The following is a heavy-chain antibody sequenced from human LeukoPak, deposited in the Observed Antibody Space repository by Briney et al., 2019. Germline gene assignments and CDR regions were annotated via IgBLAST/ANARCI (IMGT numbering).Heavy chain of an antibody. CDR3: ARSPPSLDDAFDI. CDR1: GGSISSYY. Sequence: SETLSLTCTVSGGSISSYYWSWTRQPPGKGLEWIGYIYYSGSTNYNPSLKSRVTISVDTSKNQFSLKLSSVTAADTAVYYCARSPPSLDDAFDIWGQGTMVTVSS. J-gene: IGHJ3*02. CDR2: IYYSGST. V-gene: IGHV4-59*01. D-gene: IGHD3-9*01.